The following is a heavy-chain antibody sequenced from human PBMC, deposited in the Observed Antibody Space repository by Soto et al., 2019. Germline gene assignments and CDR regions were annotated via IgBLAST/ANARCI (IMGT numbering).Heavy chain of an antibody. D-gene: IGHD4-17*01. J-gene: IGHJ6*03. CDR1: GFTFSDYY. CDR3: ARVLYGDYVSYRGYYDYYLDV. V-gene: IGHV3-11*01. Sequence: QVQLVESGGGLVKPGGSLRLSCAASGFTFSDYYMSWIRQAPGKGLEWVSYISSSGSTIYYADSVKGRFTMSRDNAKNSLYLQMNSLRAEDAAVYYCARVLYGDYVSYRGYYDYYLDVWGKGTNVNV. CDR2: ISSSGSTI.